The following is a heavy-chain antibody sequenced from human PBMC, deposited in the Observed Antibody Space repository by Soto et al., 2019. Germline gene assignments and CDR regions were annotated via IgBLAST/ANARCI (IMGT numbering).Heavy chain of an antibody. CDR3: ARDSDYYDSSGYYQGYYFDY. Sequence: TSETLSLTCTVSGGSISSYYWSWIRQPPGKGLDWIGYIYYSGSTNYNPSLKSRVTISVDTSKNQFSLKLSSVTAADTAVYYCARDSDYYDSSGYYQGYYFDYWGQGTLVTVSS. V-gene: IGHV4-59*01. D-gene: IGHD3-22*01. J-gene: IGHJ4*02. CDR2: IYYSGST. CDR1: GGSISSYY.